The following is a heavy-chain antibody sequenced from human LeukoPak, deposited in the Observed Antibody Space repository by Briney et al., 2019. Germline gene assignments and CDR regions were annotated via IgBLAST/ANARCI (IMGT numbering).Heavy chain of an antibody. Sequence: ASVKVSCKASGYTFTSYDINWVRQATGQGLEWMGWMNPNSGNTGYAQKFQGRVTITRNTSISTAYMELSSLRSEDTAVYYCARGHIDWLLPNSGMDVWGKGTTVTISS. CDR1: GYTFTSYD. V-gene: IGHV1-8*03. CDR2: MNPNSGNT. J-gene: IGHJ6*03. CDR3: ARGHIDWLLPNSGMDV. D-gene: IGHD3-9*01.